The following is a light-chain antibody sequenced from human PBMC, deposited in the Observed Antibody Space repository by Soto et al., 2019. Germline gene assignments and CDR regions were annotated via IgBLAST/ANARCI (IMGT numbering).Light chain of an antibody. CDR1: SSNIGRNY. CDR2: RNN. J-gene: IGLJ2*01. V-gene: IGLV1-47*01. CDR3: ASWDDSLSATL. Sequence: QSVLTQPPSAPGAPGQRVTISCSGSSSNIGRNYVYWYQQLPGTAPKLLIYRNNQRPSGVPDRFSGSKSDTSASLAISGLRSEDEADYYCASWDDSLSATLFGGGTKVTVL.